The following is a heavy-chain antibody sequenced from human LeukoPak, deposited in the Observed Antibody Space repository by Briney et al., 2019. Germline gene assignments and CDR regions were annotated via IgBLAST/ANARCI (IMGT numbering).Heavy chain of an antibody. CDR1: GFTFDDYA. CDR2: ISWNSGSI. CDR3: AKASIAAAGTSFDY. J-gene: IGHJ4*02. V-gene: IGHV3-9*01. Sequence: GGSLRLSCAASGFTFDDYAMHWVRQAPWKGLEGVSGISWNSGSIGYADSVKGRFTISRDNAKNSLYLQMNSLRAGDTALYYCAKASIAAAGTSFDYWGQGTLVTVSS. D-gene: IGHD6-13*01.